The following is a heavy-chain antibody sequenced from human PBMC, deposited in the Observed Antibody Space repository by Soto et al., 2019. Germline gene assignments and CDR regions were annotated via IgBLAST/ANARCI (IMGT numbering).Heavy chain of an antibody. D-gene: IGHD6-13*01. CDR1: GFTFSSYW. V-gene: IGHV3-74*01. J-gene: IGHJ4*02. CDR2: INTDGSST. CDR3: ARDLVGGGFTAAGEVGY. Sequence: GGSLRLSCAASGFTFSSYWMHWVRQAPGKGLVWVSRINTDGSSTSYADSVKGRFTISRDNAKNTLYLQMNSLRAEDTAVYYCARDLVGGGFTAAGEVGYWGQGTLVTVSS.